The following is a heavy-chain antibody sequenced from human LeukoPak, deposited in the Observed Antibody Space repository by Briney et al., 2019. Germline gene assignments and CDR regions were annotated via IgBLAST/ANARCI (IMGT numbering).Heavy chain of an antibody. D-gene: IGHD6-19*01. CDR3: ARENSSGWYGGFVDY. CDR1: GGSISSYY. J-gene: IGHJ4*02. V-gene: IGHV4-4*07. Sequence: SETLSLTCTVSGGSISSYYWSWIRQPAGKGLEWIGRIYTSGSTNYNPSLKSRVTMSVDTSKNQFSLKLSSVTAADTAVYYCARENSSGWYGGFVDYWGQGTLVTASS. CDR2: IYTSGST.